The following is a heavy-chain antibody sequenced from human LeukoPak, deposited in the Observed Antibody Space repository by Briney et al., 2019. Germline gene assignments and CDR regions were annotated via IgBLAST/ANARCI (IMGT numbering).Heavy chain of an antibody. Sequence: PGRSLRLSCAASGFTFNSYAMHWVRQAPGKGLEWVSAISGSGGSTYYADSVKGRFTISRDNSKNTLYLQMNSLRAEDTAVYYCAKDRALIVVVPAASFDPWGQGTLVTVSS. J-gene: IGHJ5*02. D-gene: IGHD2-2*01. CDR2: ISGSGGST. V-gene: IGHV3-23*01. CDR1: GFTFNSYA. CDR3: AKDRALIVVVPAASFDP.